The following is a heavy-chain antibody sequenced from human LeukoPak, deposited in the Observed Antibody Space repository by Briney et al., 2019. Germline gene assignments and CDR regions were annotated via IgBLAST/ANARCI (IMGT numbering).Heavy chain of an antibody. J-gene: IGHJ3*02. CDR2: IYYSGST. CDR1: GGSISSGGYY. Sequence: SQTLSLTCTVSGGSISSGGYYWSWIRQHPGKGLEWIGYIYYSGSTYYNPSLKSRVTISVDTSKNQFSLKLSSVTAADTAVYYCARDWYGDAVAFDIWGQGTMVTVSS. CDR3: ARDWYGDAVAFDI. D-gene: IGHD4-17*01. V-gene: IGHV4-31*03.